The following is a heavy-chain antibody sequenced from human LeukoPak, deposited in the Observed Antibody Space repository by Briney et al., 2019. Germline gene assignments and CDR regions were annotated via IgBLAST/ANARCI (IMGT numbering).Heavy chain of an antibody. V-gene: IGHV4-59*01. CDR1: GASISSYY. Sequence: PSETLSLICTVSGASISSYYWSWIRQPPGKGLEWIGDIYYSGSIKYNPSLKSRVTMSVDTSKNEFSLKLSSVTAADTAIYYCARENPSGYYNRPIDYWGQGTLVTVSS. CDR2: IYYSGSI. CDR3: ARENPSGYYNRPIDY. J-gene: IGHJ4*02. D-gene: IGHD3-22*01.